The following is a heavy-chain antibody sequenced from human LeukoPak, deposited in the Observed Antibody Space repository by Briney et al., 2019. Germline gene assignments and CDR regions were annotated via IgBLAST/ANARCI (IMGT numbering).Heavy chain of an antibody. Sequence: SETLSLTCTVSGGSISSGDYYWSWIRQPPGKGLEWIGYIYYSGSTYYNPSLKSRVTISVDTSKNQFSLKLSSVTAADTAVYYCARHSQDTAMVYDAFDIWGQGTMVTVSS. J-gene: IGHJ3*02. V-gene: IGHV4-30-4*01. CDR3: ARHSQDTAMVYDAFDI. D-gene: IGHD5-18*01. CDR2: IYYSGST. CDR1: GGSISSGDYY.